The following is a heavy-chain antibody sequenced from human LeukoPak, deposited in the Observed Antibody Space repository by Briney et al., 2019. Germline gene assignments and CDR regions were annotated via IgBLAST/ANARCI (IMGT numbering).Heavy chain of an antibody. Sequence: SSQTLSLTCTVSGGSISSGDYYWSWIRQPPGKGLEWIGYIYYSGTTYYNPSLKSRVTISVDTSKNQFSLKLTSVTAADTAVYFCARGPYGSGSYYKDYWGQGTLVTVSS. CDR2: IYYSGTT. D-gene: IGHD3-10*01. CDR3: ARGPYGSGSYYKDY. V-gene: IGHV4-30-4*01. CDR1: GGSISSGDYY. J-gene: IGHJ4*02.